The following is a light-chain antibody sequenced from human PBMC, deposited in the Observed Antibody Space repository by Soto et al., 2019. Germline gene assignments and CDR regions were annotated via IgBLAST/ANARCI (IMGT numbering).Light chain of an antibody. V-gene: IGKV1-27*01. CDR2: AAS. CDR1: QGISNY. CDR3: QKYNSAPWT. Sequence: DIQMTQSPSSLSASVGDRVTITCLASQGISNYLAWYQQKPGKVPKLLIYAASTLQSGVPSRFSGSGSGTYYTLTISSLQPEDVATYYWQKYNSAPWTFGQGTKVEIK. J-gene: IGKJ1*01.